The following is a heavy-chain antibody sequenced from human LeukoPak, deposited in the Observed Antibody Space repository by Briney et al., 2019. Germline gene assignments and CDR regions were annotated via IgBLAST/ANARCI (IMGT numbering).Heavy chain of an antibody. J-gene: IGHJ4*02. V-gene: IGHV3-15*01. Sequence: GGSLRLSCTASGFSFSNAWMTWVRQAPGKGLQWVGRIISRTSGGATDYAAPVRGRFTISRDDSQNTLYLQMNSLKTDDTAVYYRYTYPFYYDDSGYSLLYFWGQGNPVPVSS. CDR3: YTYPFYYDDSGYSLLYF. D-gene: IGHD3-22*01. CDR1: GFSFSNAW. CDR2: IISRTSGGAT.